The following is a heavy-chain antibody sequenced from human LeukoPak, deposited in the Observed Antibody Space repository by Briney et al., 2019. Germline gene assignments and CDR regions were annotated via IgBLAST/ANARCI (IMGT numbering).Heavy chain of an antibody. D-gene: IGHD2-21*02. CDR3: AKGDTDCTCPGY. V-gene: IGHV3-53*01. CDR1: GFIVSSTY. J-gene: IGHJ4*02. CDR2: FERGGHT. Sequence: PGGSLRLSCAASGFIVSSTYMSWVRQTPGKGLEWVSTFERGGHTAYADSAKGRFTISRDVSENTIYLQMNSLRVEDTAVYYCAKGDTDCTCPGYWGQGTLVTVSS.